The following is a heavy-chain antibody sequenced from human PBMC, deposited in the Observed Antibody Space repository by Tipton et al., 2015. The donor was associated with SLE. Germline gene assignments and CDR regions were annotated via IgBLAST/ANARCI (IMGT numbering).Heavy chain of an antibody. J-gene: IGHJ3*02. CDR2: ITWDGATT. CDR3: GRNGGGFFYI. CDR1: GFTFDDYS. V-gene: IGHV3-43*01. D-gene: IGHD4-23*01. Sequence: SLRLSCAASGFTFDDYSINWVRQAPGKGLEWVSLITWDGATTSYADSVKGRFTISRDNAKNSLYLQMNSLRAEDTAVYYCGRNGGGFFYIWGQGTMVTVSS.